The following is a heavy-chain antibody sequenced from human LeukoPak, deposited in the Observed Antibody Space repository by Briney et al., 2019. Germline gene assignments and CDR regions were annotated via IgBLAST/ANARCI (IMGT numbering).Heavy chain of an antibody. Sequence: SETLSLTCAVYGGSFSGYYWSWIRQPPGKGLEWIGEINHSGSTNYNPSLKSRVTISVDTSKNQFSLKLSSVTAADMAVYYCARGRVVPAATGGPTGDYWGQGTLVTVSS. CDR1: GGSFSGYY. V-gene: IGHV4-34*01. CDR2: INHSGST. CDR3: ARGRVVPAATGGPTGDY. J-gene: IGHJ4*02. D-gene: IGHD2-2*01.